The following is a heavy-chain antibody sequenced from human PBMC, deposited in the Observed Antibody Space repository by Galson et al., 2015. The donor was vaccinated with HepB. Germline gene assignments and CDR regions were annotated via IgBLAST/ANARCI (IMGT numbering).Heavy chain of an antibody. Sequence: SVKVSCKASGYTFTSYGISWVRQAPGQGLEWMGWIGTYNGNTNYAQKLQGRVTMTTDTSTSTAYMELRSLRSDDTAVYYCARDIRRDDYGDESPGDWGQGTLVTVSS. V-gene: IGHV1-18*01. J-gene: IGHJ4*02. CDR3: ARDIRRDDYGDESPGD. CDR2: IGTYNGNT. CDR1: GYTFTSYG. D-gene: IGHD4-17*01.